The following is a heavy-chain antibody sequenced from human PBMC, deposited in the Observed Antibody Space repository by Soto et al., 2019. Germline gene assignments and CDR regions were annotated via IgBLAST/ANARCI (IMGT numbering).Heavy chain of an antibody. D-gene: IGHD3-22*01. CDR1: GDSVSSGY. CDR3: ARSYYDSLGFTVGP. Sequence: SETLSLTCNVSGDSVSSGYWSWIRQPPGKGLEWIGFMYFGGSFNYNPSLAGRVTISVETSKNQFSMKMTSVTAADTAVYYCARSYYDSLGFTVGPWAQGTLVPVSS. J-gene: IGHJ5*02. CDR2: MYFGGSF. V-gene: IGHV4-59*02.